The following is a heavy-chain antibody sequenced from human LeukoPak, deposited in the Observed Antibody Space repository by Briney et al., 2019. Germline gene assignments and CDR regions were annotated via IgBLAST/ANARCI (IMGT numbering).Heavy chain of an antibody. CDR1: GYSISSGYY. CDR3: ARVQLVADNYYYYGMDV. Sequence: PSETLSLTCAVSGYSISSGYYWGWIRQPPGKGLEWIGSIYHSGSTYYNPSLKSRVTISVDTSKNQFSLKLSSVTAADTAVYYCARVQLVADNYYYYGMDVWGKGTTVTVSS. V-gene: IGHV4-38-2*01. CDR2: IYHSGST. J-gene: IGHJ6*04. D-gene: IGHD5-12*01.